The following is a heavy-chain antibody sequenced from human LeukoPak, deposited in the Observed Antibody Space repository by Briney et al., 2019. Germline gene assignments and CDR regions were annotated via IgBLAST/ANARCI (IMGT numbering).Heavy chain of an antibody. Sequence: PGGSLRLSCAASGFTFNDYYMSWIRQAPGEGLEWISYISGSGDRIYYADSVKGRFTISRDNAKNSLYLQLNSLRAEDTAVYYCARDGETYYYDSSGYFVIWGQGTMVTVSS. CDR1: GFTFNDYY. CDR3: ARDGETYYYDSSGYFVI. V-gene: IGHV3-11*01. CDR2: ISGSGDRI. D-gene: IGHD3-22*01. J-gene: IGHJ3*02.